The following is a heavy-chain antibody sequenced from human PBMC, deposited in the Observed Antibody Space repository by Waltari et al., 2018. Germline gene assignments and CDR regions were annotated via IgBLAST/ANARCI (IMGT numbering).Heavy chain of an antibody. D-gene: IGHD6-13*01. V-gene: IGHV3-9*01. CDR2: ISGNSGSI. CDR3: AKDLYSGSWPTVYYYYYGMDV. CDR1: GFTFDDYA. J-gene: IGHJ6*02. Sequence: EVQLVESGGGLVQPGRSLRLSCAASGFTFDDYAMHWVRHAPGKGLEWVSGISGNSGSIGCADSVKGRFTISRDNAKNSLYLQMNSLRAEDTAWYYCAKDLYSGSWPTVYYYYYGMDVWGQGTTVTVSS.